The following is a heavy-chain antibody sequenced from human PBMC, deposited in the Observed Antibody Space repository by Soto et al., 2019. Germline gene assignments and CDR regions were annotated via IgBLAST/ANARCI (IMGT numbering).Heavy chain of an antibody. V-gene: IGHV3-30-3*01. CDR1: GFTVSAYA. CDR2: ISYDGRET. D-gene: IGHD2-21*02. J-gene: IGHJ4*02. CDR3: ATDPVAVTGSFIDS. Sequence: GGSLRLSCAASGFTVSAYAFHWVRQAPGKGLGWLSVISYDGRETHYADSVEGRFIISRDSSKKTAYLQMNSLRGDDTAVYFCATDPVAVTGSFIDSWGQGTLVTVSS.